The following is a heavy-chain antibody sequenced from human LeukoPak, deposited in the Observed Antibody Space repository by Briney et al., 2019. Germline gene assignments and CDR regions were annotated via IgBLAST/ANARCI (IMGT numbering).Heavy chain of an antibody. Sequence: SETLSLTCTVSGGSTSSYYWSWIRQPAGKGLEWIGRIYTSGSTNYNPSLKSRVTMSVDTSKNQFSLKLSSVTAADTAVYYCARDRYPHYGGNQGWFDPWGQGTLVTVSS. J-gene: IGHJ5*02. V-gene: IGHV4-4*07. D-gene: IGHD4-17*01. CDR3: ARDRYPHYGGNQGWFDP. CDR2: IYTSGST. CDR1: GGSTSSYY.